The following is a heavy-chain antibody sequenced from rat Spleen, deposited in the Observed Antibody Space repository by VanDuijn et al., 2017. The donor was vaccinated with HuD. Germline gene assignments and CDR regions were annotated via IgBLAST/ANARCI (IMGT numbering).Heavy chain of an antibody. CDR2: ISYDGSRT. CDR1: GFTFSNYG. Sequence: EVQLVESGGGLVQPGRSLKVSCAASGFTFSNYGMAWVRQAPTKGLEWVAVISYDGSRTYYRDSVKGRVTISRENAKTTLYLQMDSLRSEDTATYYCARHNSGYGVMDAWGQGASVTVSS. V-gene: IGHV5-29*01. D-gene: IGHD4-3*01. CDR3: ARHNSGYGVMDA. J-gene: IGHJ4*01.